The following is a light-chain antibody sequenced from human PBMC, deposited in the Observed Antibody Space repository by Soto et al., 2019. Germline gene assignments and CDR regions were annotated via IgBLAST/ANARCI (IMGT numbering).Light chain of an antibody. CDR1: QGISSY. Sequence: DIQLTQSPSFLSASVGDRVTITCRASQGISSYLAWYQQKPGKAPKLLIYAASTLQSGVPSRFSGSGSGTEFTLTISSLQPEYCATYSCQQLNSYPPFFGGGTKVEIK. CDR3: QQLNSYPPF. J-gene: IGKJ4*01. V-gene: IGKV1-9*01. CDR2: AAS.